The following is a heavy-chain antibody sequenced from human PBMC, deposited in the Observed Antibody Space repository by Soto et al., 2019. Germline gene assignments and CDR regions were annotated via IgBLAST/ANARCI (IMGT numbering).Heavy chain of an antibody. CDR1: GFTFSSYA. CDR2: ISGSGGST. V-gene: IGHV3-23*01. J-gene: IGHJ4*02. Sequence: EVQLLESGGGLVQPGGSLRLSCAASGFTFSSYAVSWVRQAPGKGLEWVSAISGSGGSTYYADSVKGRFTISRDNSKNTLYLQMNSLRAEDTAVYYCAKTQEGDSSGYYSDYFDYWGQGTLVTVSS. D-gene: IGHD3-22*01. CDR3: AKTQEGDSSGYYSDYFDY.